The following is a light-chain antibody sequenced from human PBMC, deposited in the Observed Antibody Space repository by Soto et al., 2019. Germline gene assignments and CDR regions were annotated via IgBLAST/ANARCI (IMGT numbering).Light chain of an antibody. Sequence: ERVMTQSPATLSVSPGERATISXRASQSFSTNLAWYQQKPVXXTRLXXXGAXTRATGIPARFSGSGSGKEFTLTISSLQSEDFAVYYCHQYNNWPPWTFGQGTKVDIK. V-gene: IGKV3-15*01. CDR2: GAX. CDR3: HQYNNWPPWT. CDR1: QSFSTN. J-gene: IGKJ1*01.